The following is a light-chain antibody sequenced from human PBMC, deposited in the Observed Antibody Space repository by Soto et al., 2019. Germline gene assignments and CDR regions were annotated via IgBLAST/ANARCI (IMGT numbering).Light chain of an antibody. J-gene: IGLJ1*01. Sequence: QSALIQPRSVSGSPGQSVTISCTGTSSDVGGYNYVSWYQQYPGNAPKLIIFEAYKRPSGVSNRFSGSKSGSTASLTISGLQAEDEADYYCCSNAVGSTYVFGTGTKLTVL. CDR3: CSNAVGSTYV. V-gene: IGLV2-11*01. CDR1: SSDVGGYNY. CDR2: EAY.